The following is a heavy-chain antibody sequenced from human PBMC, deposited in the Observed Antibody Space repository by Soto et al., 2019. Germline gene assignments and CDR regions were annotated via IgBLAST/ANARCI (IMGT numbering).Heavy chain of an antibody. Sequence: GGSLRLSCAASGFTVRSNYMSWVRQARGKGLEWVSVIYSGGSTYYVDSVKGRFTISRHNSKNTLYLQMNSLRAEDTAVYYCASPSGYHYLYGMDVWGQGTTVTVSS. CDR3: ASPSGYHYLYGMDV. CDR1: GFTVRSNY. J-gene: IGHJ6*02. D-gene: IGHD1-26*01. CDR2: IYSGGST. V-gene: IGHV3-53*04.